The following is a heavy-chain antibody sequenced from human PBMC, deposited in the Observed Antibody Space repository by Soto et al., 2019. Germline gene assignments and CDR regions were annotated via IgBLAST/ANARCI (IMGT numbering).Heavy chain of an antibody. CDR1: GFTFSSYA. J-gene: IGHJ4*02. CDR2: ISGSGGRE. CDR3: AKALGKRELHFDY. D-gene: IGHD1-7*01. V-gene: IGHV3-23*01. Sequence: GGSLRLSCAASGFTFSSYAMSWVRQATGKGLEWVSAISGSGGREYNADTVKGRFTISRDHSKNTRYLQMNSLRAEDTSLYSCAKALGKRELHFDYWGQGTLVTVTS.